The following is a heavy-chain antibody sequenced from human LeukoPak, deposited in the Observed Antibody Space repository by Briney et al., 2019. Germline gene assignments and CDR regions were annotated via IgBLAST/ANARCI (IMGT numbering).Heavy chain of an antibody. V-gene: IGHV3-23*01. CDR1: GFTFSGSA. CDR2: ISGSGGST. CDR3: AKGSYSSGWYRFDP. Sequence: GGSLRLSCAASGFTFSGSAMSWVRQAPGKGLEWVSAISGSGGSTYYADSVKGRFTISRDNSKNTLYLQMNSLRAEDTAVYYCAKGSYSSGWYRFDPWGQGTLVTVSS. J-gene: IGHJ5*02. D-gene: IGHD6-19*01.